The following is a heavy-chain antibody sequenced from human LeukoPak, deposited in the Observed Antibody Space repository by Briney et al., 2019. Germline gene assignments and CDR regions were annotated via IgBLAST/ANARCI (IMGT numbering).Heavy chain of an antibody. J-gene: IGHJ5*02. CDR3: ARDRAYCGGDCYSVGWFDP. CDR1: GFTFSGYA. D-gene: IGHD2-21*02. CDR2: ISYDGSNK. V-gene: IGHV3-30-3*01. Sequence: GRSLRLSCAASGFTFSGYAMHWVRQAPGKGLEWVAVISYDGSNKYYADSVKGRFTISRDNSKNTLYLQMNSLRAEDTAVYYCARDRAYCGGDCYSVGWFDPWGQGTLVTVSS.